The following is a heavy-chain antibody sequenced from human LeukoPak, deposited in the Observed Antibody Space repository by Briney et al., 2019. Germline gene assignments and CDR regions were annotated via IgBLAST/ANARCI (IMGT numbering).Heavy chain of an antibody. J-gene: IGHJ5*02. CDR3: ATRYSTSSGWFDP. CDR2: INPNSGDT. D-gene: IGHD6-13*01. CDR1: GYTFTGYY. Sequence: ASVKVSCKASGYTFTGYYMHWVRQAPGQGLEWMGWINPNSGDTNYAQKFQGRATMTRDTSITTAYMELSRLGSDDTAVYYCATRYSTSSGWFDPWGQGTLVTVSS. V-gene: IGHV1-2*02.